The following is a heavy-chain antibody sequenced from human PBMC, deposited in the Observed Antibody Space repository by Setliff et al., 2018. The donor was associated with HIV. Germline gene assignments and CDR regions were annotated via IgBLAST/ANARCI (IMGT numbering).Heavy chain of an antibody. Sequence: ASVKVSCKASGYTFIDYYIYWVRQAPGQGLEWMGWINPNSGDTDYAQKFQDRVTVTRDTSINTAYMELSRLRSDDTAVFYCARTRGESCTGGRCYERFDYWGQGTRVTVSS. V-gene: IGHV1-2*02. J-gene: IGHJ4*02. CDR2: INPNSGDT. CDR3: ARTRGESCTGGRCYERFDY. D-gene: IGHD2-15*01. CDR1: GYTFIDYY.